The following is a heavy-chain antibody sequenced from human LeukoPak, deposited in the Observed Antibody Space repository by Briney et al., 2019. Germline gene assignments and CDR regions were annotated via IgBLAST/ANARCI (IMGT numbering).Heavy chain of an antibody. Sequence: QPGGSLRLSCAASGFTFSESWMTWVRQVPGQGQEWVAHINHEGGGIQYVDSVKGRFTISRDNAKGSVYLQMNSLRAEDTAIYHCATYINWVAGDVWGQGTTVIVSS. D-gene: IGHD1-1*01. CDR1: GFTFSESW. V-gene: IGHV3-7*01. CDR3: ATYINWVAGDV. CDR2: INHEGGGI. J-gene: IGHJ6*02.